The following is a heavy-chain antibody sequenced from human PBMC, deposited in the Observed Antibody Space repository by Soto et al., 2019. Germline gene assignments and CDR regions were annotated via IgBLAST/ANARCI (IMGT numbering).Heavy chain of an antibody. V-gene: IGHV1-18*01. CDR3: ARGSGWYEYNWFDP. CDR2: ISAYNGNT. J-gene: IGHJ5*02. Sequence: ASVKVSCKASGYTFTSYGIGWVRQAPGQGLEWMGWISAYNGNTNYAQKLQGRVTMTTDTSTSTAYMELSSLRSEDTAVYYCARGSGWYEYNWFDPWGQGTLVTVSS. CDR1: GYTFTSYG. D-gene: IGHD6-19*01.